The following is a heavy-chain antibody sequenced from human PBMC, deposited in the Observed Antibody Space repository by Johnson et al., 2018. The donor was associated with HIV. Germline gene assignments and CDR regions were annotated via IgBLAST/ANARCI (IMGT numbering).Heavy chain of an antibody. D-gene: IGHD3-22*01. J-gene: IGHJ3*02. Sequence: QVQLVESGGGLVKPGGSLRLSCAASGVTFSDYYMSWIRQAPGKGLEWISYISSGGSTKYYADSVKGRFTISRDNAKNSLYLQMNSLRAEDTAVYYCARPVPDYYDSSGYYSAAFDIWGQGTMVTVSS. CDR3: ARPVPDYYDSSGYYSAAFDI. V-gene: IGHV3-11*04. CDR1: GVTFSDYY. CDR2: ISSGGSTK.